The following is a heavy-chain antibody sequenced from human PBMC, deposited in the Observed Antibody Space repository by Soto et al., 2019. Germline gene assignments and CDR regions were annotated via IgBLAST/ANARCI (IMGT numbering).Heavy chain of an antibody. CDR2: TIPMFATA. CDR3: ARGLFGKQWLVGFDT. CDR1: GGSFSNYI. Sequence: QVHLVQSGAEVKKPGSSVKVSCKASGGSFSNYIFAWVRQAPGQGLEWMGGTIPMFATAQYAQKLQGRVTRTADESTSTVYMDLTSLTSDDTAVYYCARGLFGKQWLVGFDTWGQGTLVTVSS. V-gene: IGHV1-69*01. D-gene: IGHD6-19*01. J-gene: IGHJ4*02.